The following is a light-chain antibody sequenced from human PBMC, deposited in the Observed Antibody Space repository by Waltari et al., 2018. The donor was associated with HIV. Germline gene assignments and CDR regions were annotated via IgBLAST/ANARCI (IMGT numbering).Light chain of an antibody. CDR1: QSVSSNY. J-gene: IGKJ4*01. Sequence: DIVLTQSPGTLSLSPGDRATLSCRASQSVSSNYLTWYQQKPGQAPRLLIYGASNRATGISDRFSGSGSGTDFTLTISRLEPEDFAVYYCQQYGSSSDTFGGGTKVEIK. CDR3: QQYGSSSDT. CDR2: GAS. V-gene: IGKV3-20*01.